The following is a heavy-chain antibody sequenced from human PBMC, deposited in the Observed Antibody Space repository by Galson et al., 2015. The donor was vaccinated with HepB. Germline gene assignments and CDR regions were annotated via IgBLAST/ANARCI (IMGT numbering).Heavy chain of an antibody. CDR1: GGTFSSYA. CDR3: ARGAGPFMVRGVRDAFDI. J-gene: IGHJ3*02. D-gene: IGHD3-10*01. Sequence: SVKVSCKASGGTFSSYAISWVRQAPGQGLEWMGGIIPIFGTANYAQKFQGRVTITADESTSTAYMELSSLRSEDTAVYYCARGAGPFMVRGVRDAFDIWGQGTMVTVSS. V-gene: IGHV1-69*13. CDR2: IIPIFGTA.